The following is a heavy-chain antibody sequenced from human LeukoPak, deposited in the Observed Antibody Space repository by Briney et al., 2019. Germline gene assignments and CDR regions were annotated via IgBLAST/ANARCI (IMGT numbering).Heavy chain of an antibody. CDR2: IYSGGST. CDR3: ARAKPKNMVRGLIMRRESRYYFDY. J-gene: IGHJ4*02. Sequence: PGGSLRLSCAASGFTFSSYGMSWVRQAPGKGLEWVSVIYSGGSTYYADSAKGRFTISRDNSKSTLYIQMNSLRAEDTAVYYCARAKPKNMVRGLIMRRESRYYFDYWGQGTLVTVSS. D-gene: IGHD3-10*01. V-gene: IGHV3-53*01. CDR1: GFTFSSYG.